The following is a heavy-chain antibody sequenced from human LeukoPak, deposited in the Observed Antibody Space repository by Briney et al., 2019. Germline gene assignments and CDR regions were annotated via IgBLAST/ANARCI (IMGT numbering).Heavy chain of an antibody. CDR1: GFTFSSYE. V-gene: IGHV3-48*03. J-gene: IGHJ6*03. CDR2: ISSSGSTT. Sequence: PGGSLRLSCAASGFTFSSYEMNWVRQAPGKGLEWVSYISSSGSTTYYADSVKGRFTISRDNAKNSLYLQMNSLRAEDTAVYYCARVNKLYVRSGSYYNPNLVMVVWGKGTTVTISS. CDR3: ARVNKLYVRSGSYYNPNLVMVV. D-gene: IGHD3-10*01.